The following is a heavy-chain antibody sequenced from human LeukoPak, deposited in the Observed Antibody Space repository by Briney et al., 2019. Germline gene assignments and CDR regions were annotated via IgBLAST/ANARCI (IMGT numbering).Heavy chain of an antibody. CDR1: GFTVSSNF. Sequence: GGSLRLSCAASGFTVSSNFMSWVRQAPGKGLEWVSSISGSGGSTYYADSVNGRFTISRDNSKNTLYLQMNSLRAEDTAVYYCAKATYSSSWNLYFDYWGQGTLVTVSS. CDR3: AKATYSSSWNLYFDY. CDR2: ISGSGGST. J-gene: IGHJ4*02. V-gene: IGHV3-23*01. D-gene: IGHD6-13*01.